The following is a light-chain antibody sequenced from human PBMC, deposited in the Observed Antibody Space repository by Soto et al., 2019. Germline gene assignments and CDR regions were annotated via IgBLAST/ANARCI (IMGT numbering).Light chain of an antibody. Sequence: DIQMTQSPSSVSASVGDRVTITCRASQDISSWLAWYQQKPGKAPKLLIYDASTLQGGVPARFSGSGSGTEFTLTISSLQPEDFATYFCQQANSFPRTFGQGTKVEIK. V-gene: IGKV1-12*01. CDR1: QDISSW. CDR3: QQANSFPRT. J-gene: IGKJ2*01. CDR2: DAS.